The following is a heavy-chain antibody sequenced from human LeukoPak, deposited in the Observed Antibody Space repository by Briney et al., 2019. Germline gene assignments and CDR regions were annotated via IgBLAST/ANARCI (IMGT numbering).Heavy chain of an antibody. J-gene: IGHJ3*02. CDR2: INSNTGGT. CDR1: GYTFTGYY. CDR3: ARDFSTYYDILTFGNAFDI. V-gene: IGHV1-2*02. Sequence: GASVKVSCKASGYTFTGYYIHWVRQAPGQGLEWMGWINSNTGGTDYAQNFQGRVTMTRDTSINTAYMELSSLRSEDTAVYYCARDFSTYYDILTFGNAFDIWGQGTMVTVSS. D-gene: IGHD3-9*01.